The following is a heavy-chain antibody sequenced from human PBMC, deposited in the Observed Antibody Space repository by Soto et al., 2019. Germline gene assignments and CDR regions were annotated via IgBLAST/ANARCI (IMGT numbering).Heavy chain of an antibody. CDR3: VRPPARRGYNRYDFDY. J-gene: IGHJ4*02. D-gene: IGHD5-12*01. CDR1: GFSHSTSGMG. Sequence: SGPKLRNHTQSLRMNCTFSGFSHSTSGMGVGWIRQPPGKALEWLALIYWDGDKRYSPSLKSRLTITKDTSRNQVVLTMTNMDPVDTATFYCVRPPARRGYNRYDFDYWGPGTLVTVSS. CDR2: IYWDGDK. V-gene: IGHV2-5*02.